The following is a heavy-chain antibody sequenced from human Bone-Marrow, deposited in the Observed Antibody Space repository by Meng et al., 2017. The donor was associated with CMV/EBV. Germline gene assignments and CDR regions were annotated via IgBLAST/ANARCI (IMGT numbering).Heavy chain of an antibody. CDR1: GFTVSSNY. CDR2: IYSGGST. V-gene: IGHV3-53*01. Sequence: GGSLRLSCAASGFTVSSNYMSWVRQAPGRGLEWVSVIYSGGSTYFADSVKGRFTISRDNSKNTLYLQMNSLRAEDSAVYYCATGREHKYYGMDVWGQGTTATFSS. CDR3: ATGREHKYYGMDV. J-gene: IGHJ6*02. D-gene: IGHD1-26*01.